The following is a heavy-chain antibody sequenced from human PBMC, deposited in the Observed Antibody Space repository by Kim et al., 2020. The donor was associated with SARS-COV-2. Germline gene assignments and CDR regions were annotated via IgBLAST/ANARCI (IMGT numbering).Heavy chain of an antibody. CDR1: GYTFTGYY. CDR3: ARGRGSYGYDDY. V-gene: IGHV1-2*06. J-gene: IGHJ4*02. D-gene: IGHD5-18*01. Sequence: ASVKVSCKASGYTFTGYYMHWVRQAPGQGLEWMGRINPNSGGTNYAQKFQGRVTMTRDTSISTAYTELSRLRSDDTAVYYCARGRGSYGYDDYWGQGTLVTVSS. CDR2: INPNSGGT.